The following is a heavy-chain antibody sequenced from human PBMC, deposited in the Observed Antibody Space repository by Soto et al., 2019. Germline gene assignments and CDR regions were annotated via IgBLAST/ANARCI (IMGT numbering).Heavy chain of an antibody. V-gene: IGHV1-69*13. J-gene: IGHJ6*02. Sequence: ASVKVSCKASGGTFSSYAISWVRQAPGQGLEWMGGIIPIFGTANYAQKFQGRVTITADESTSTAYMELSSLRSEDTAVYYCARDSCSSTSCFFGYYYYGMDVWGQGTTVTVSS. D-gene: IGHD2-2*01. CDR2: IIPIFGTA. CDR3: ARDSCSSTSCFFGYYYYGMDV. CDR1: GGTFSSYA.